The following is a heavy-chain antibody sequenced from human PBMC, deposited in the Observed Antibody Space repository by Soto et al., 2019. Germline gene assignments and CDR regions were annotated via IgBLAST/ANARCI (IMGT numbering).Heavy chain of an antibody. V-gene: IGHV3-7*03. CDR3: ARAGIVATIDFDY. CDR2: IKQDGGEK. D-gene: IGHD5-12*01. CDR1: GFTFSIYW. Sequence: PGGSLRLSCAASGFTFSIYWMSWVRQAPGKGLEWVANIKQDGGEKYYVDSVKGRFTISRDNAKNSLYLQMNSLRAEDTAVYYCARAGIVATIDFDYWGQGTLVTVSS. J-gene: IGHJ4*02.